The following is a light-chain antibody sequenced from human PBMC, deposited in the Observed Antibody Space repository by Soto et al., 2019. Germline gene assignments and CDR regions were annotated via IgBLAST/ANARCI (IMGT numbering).Light chain of an antibody. CDR3: AAWDDSLNGWV. V-gene: IGLV1-44*01. CDR1: SSNIGAGSD. J-gene: IGLJ3*02. CDR2: NNI. Sequence: QSVLTQPPSVSGAPGQRVIISCTGSSSNIGAGSDVHWYQQLPGTAPKLLIYNNIQRPSGVPDRLSGSKSDISASLAISGLQSEDEADYYCAAWDDSLNGWVFGGGTKLTVL.